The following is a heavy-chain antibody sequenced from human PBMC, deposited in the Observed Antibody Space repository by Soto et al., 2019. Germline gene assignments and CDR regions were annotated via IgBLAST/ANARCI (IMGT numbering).Heavy chain of an antibody. CDR1: GFTFSSYA. CDR2: ISGSGGST. D-gene: IGHD2-15*01. V-gene: IGHV3-23*01. J-gene: IGHJ4*02. Sequence: EVQLLESGGGLVQPGGSLRLSCAASGFTFSSYAMSWVRQAPGKGLEWVSAISGSGGSTYYADSVKGRFTISRDNSKNTLYLQMNSLGAEDTAVYYCAKNPSIVVVVDPFDYWGQGTLVTVSS. CDR3: AKNPSIVVVVDPFDY.